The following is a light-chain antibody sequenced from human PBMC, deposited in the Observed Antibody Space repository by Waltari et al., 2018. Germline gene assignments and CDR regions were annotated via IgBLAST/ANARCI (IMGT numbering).Light chain of an antibody. Sequence: QSALTQPASVSGSPGQSPTIPCTGTSSDVRTYKFVSCSHQHPGKVPKLTIYDATDRPSGVSSRFSGSKSGNTASLTIFGLQAEDEGDYYCNSYTTSGTVVFGGGTKLTVL. CDR3: NSYTTSGTVV. CDR1: SSDVRTYKF. CDR2: DAT. V-gene: IGLV2-14*03. J-gene: IGLJ2*01.